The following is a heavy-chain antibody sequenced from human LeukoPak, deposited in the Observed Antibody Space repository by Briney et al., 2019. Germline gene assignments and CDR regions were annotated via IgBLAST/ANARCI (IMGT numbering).Heavy chain of an antibody. CDR3: AKDGVDV. CDR1: GFTFTTSA. CDR2: MSAGGGST. Sequence: PGGSLRLSCAASGFTFTTSAVSWVRQAPGKGLEWVSTMSAGGGSTYYADSVEGRFTISRDNSKNRLYLQMNSLRAEDTAVYYCAKDGVDVWGQGTTVIVSS. V-gene: IGHV3-23*01. J-gene: IGHJ6*02.